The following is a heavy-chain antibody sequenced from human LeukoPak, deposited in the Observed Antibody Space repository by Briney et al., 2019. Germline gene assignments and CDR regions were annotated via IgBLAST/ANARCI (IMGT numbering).Heavy chain of an antibody. J-gene: IGHJ4*02. D-gene: IGHD5-24*01. Sequence: GESLKISCKGSGYSFTSYWIGWVRQMPGKGLEWMGIIYPADSDTRYSPSFQGQVTISADKSISTAYLQWSSLKASDTAMYYCARSPIRDGYNPKREFDYWGQGTLVTVSS. CDR3: ARSPIRDGYNPKREFDY. V-gene: IGHV5-51*01. CDR1: GYSFTSYW. CDR2: IYPADSDT.